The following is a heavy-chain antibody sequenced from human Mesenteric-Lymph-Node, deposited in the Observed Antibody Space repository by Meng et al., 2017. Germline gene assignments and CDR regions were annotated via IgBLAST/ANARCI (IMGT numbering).Heavy chain of an antibody. CDR1: GYTFTSYA. D-gene: IGHD6-13*01. CDR3: ARVVVAAAGDAFDI. J-gene: IGHJ3*02. V-gene: IGHV1-18*01. CDR2: ISAYNGNT. Sequence: ASVKVSCKASGYTFTSYAMNWVRQAPGQGLEWMGWISAYNGNTNYAQKLQGRVTMTTDTSTSTAYMELRSLRSDDTAVYYCARVVVAAAGDAFDIWGQGTMVTVSS.